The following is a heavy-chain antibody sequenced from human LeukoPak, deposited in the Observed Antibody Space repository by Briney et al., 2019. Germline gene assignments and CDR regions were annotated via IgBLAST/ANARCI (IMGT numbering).Heavy chain of an antibody. Sequence: GPSVKLSCKASGGTFSSYAISWVRQAPGQGLEWMGGIIPIFGTANYAQKFQGRVTITTDESTSTAYMELSSLRSEDTAVYYCARDGGTEHGDYYYYYYMDVWGKGTTVTVSS. CDR2: IIPIFGTA. J-gene: IGHJ6*03. CDR1: GGTFSSYA. CDR3: ARDGGTEHGDYYYYYYMDV. D-gene: IGHD3-10*01. V-gene: IGHV1-69*05.